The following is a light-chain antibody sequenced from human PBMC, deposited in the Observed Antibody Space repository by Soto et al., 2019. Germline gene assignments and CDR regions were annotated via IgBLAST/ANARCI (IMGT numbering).Light chain of an antibody. J-gene: IGKJ1*01. CDR1: QSISRQ. CDR2: QAS. Sequence: DIQMTQSPSTLSASVGDRVSITCRASQSISRQLAWYQQKPGKAPNLLIYQASNLETGVPSRFTGSGSGTEFTTTISRLQPDDVATYYYLHYKSYWTFGQGTKVEGK. CDR3: LHYKSYWT. V-gene: IGKV1-5*03.